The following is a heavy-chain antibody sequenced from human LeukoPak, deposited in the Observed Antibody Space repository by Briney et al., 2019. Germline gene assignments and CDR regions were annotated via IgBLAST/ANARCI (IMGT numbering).Heavy chain of an antibody. CDR1: GFTFSSYS. CDR3: ARGEMATTFDY. J-gene: IGHJ4*02. Sequence: GGSLRLSCAASGFTFSSYSMNWVRQAPGKGLEWVSSISSSSSYIYYADSVKGRFTISRDNAKNSLYLQMNSLRSEDTAVYYRARGEMATTFDYWGRGTLVSVSS. D-gene: IGHD5-24*01. CDR2: ISSSSSYI. V-gene: IGHV3-21*01.